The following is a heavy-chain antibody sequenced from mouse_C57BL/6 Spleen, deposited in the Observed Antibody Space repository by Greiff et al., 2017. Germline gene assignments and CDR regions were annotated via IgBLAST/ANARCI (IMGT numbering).Heavy chain of an antibody. CDR2: INPNNGGT. V-gene: IGHV1-18*01. J-gene: IGHJ1*03. CDR1: GYTFTDYN. D-gene: IGHD1-1*01. CDR3: ARRGYGSSPYWYFDV. Sequence: EVKLMESGPELVKPGASVKIPCKASGYTFTDYNMDWVKQSHGKSLEWIGDINPNNGGTIYNQKFKGKATLTVDKSSSTAYMELRSLTSEDTAVYYCARRGYGSSPYWYFDVWGTGTTVTVSS.